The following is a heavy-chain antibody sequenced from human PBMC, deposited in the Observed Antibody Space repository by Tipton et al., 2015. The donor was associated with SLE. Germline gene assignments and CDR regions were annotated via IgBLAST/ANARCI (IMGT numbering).Heavy chain of an antibody. D-gene: IGHD3-16*01. J-gene: IGHJ4*02. V-gene: IGHV4-59*12. CDR3: ANYHYDATGSQSVKF. CDR1: GGSLSSSY. CDR2: IYYSGST. Sequence: GLVKPSETLSLTCTVSGGSLSSSYWSWVRQPPEKGLEWIGSIYYSGSTYYNPSLKSRVTISVDTSKNQFSLKLSSVTAADTAVYYCANYHYDATGSQSVKFWGQGALVTVSS.